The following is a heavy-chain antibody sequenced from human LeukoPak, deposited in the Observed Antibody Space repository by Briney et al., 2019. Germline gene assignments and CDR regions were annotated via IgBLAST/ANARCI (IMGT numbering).Heavy chain of an antibody. V-gene: IGHV3-20*04. CDR1: GFTFDDYG. CDR2: INWNGGST. J-gene: IGHJ4*02. D-gene: IGHD3-10*01. CDR3: ARAAPYCYGSGSYIR. Sequence: GSLRLSCAASGFTFDDYGMSWVRQAPGKGLEWVSGINWNGGSTGYADSVKGRFTISRDNAKNSLYLQMNSLRAEDTALYYCARAAPYCYGSGSYIRWGQGTLVTVSS.